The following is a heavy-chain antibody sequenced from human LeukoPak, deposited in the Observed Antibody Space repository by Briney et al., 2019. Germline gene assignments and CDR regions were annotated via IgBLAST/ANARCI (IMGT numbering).Heavy chain of an antibody. CDR3: AKDVGGFTMVRGAPSFY. D-gene: IGHD3-10*01. V-gene: IGHV3-23*01. Sequence: GGSLRLSCAASGFTFSSYAMSWVRQAPGKGLEWVSAISGSGGSTYYADSVKGRFTISRDNSKNTLYLQMNSLRAEDTAVYYCAKDVGGFTMVRGAPSFYWGQGALVTVSS. J-gene: IGHJ4*02. CDR1: GFTFSSYA. CDR2: ISGSGGST.